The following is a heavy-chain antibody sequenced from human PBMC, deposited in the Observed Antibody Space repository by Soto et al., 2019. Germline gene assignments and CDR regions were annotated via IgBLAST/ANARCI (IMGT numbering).Heavy chain of an antibody. CDR1: GYTFTTYY. V-gene: IGHV1-46*01. D-gene: IGHD5-18*01. CDR3: AREVERGSSYGYLEY. CDR2: INPSSGST. Sequence: QVQLVQSGAEVRKPGASVKVSCKASGYTFTTYYIHWVRQAPGQGLEWMGIINPSSGSTSYAQKFQGRVTMTRDTSTSTVYMELSSLRSEDTAVYYCAREVERGSSYGYLEYWGQGTLVTVSS. J-gene: IGHJ4*02.